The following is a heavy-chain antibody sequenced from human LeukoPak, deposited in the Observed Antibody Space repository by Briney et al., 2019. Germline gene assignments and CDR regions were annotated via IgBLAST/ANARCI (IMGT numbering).Heavy chain of an antibody. J-gene: IGHJ4*02. Sequence: SETLSLTCTVSGGSISSGDYYWSWIRQPPGKGLEWIGYIYYSGSTYYNPSLKSRVTVSVDTSKNQFSLKLSSVTAADTAVYYCARGATAMGDFDYWGQGTLVTVSS. CDR3: ARGATAMGDFDY. V-gene: IGHV4-30-4*02. D-gene: IGHD5-18*01. CDR2: IYYSGST. CDR1: GGSISSGDYY.